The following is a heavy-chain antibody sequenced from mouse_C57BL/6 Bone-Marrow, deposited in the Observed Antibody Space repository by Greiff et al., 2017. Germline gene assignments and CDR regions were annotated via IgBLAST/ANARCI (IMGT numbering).Heavy chain of an antibody. D-gene: IGHD1-1*01. Sequence: LQQPGLELVKPGASVKIPSKAPGYTSPDYNMDWVKQSHGKSFEWIGDFTPMNGDTIYNQKFKGKATLTVDKSSSTVYKELRRLTSEDTAVYYCERSSYYCSSRYYYAMDYWGQGTSVTVSS. J-gene: IGHJ4*01. CDR1: GYTSPDYN. CDR2: FTPMNGDT. V-gene: IGHV1-18*01. CDR3: ERSSYYCSSRYYYAMDY.